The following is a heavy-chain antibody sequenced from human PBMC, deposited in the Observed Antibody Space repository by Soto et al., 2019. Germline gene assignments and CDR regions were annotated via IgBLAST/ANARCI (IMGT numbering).Heavy chain of an antibody. CDR1: GGSISSGDYY. CDR2: IYYSGST. J-gene: IGHJ4*02. V-gene: IGHV4-30-4*01. D-gene: IGHD5-12*01. Sequence: QVQLQESGPGLVKPSQTLSLTCTVSGGSISSGDYYWSWIRQPAVKGLEWIGYIYYSGSTYYNASLKSRVTIAVDTSTNQISLKLTAVTAADTAVYYCARGRPGYSGYDHAFDYWGQGTLVTVSS. CDR3: ARGRPGYSGYDHAFDY.